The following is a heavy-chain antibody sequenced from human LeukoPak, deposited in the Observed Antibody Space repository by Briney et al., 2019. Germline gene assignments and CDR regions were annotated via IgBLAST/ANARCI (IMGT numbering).Heavy chain of an antibody. Sequence: SETLSLTCSVSGGSIDTTIYFWGWIRQPPGKGLEWIGNIYYNGDTYYNPSLESRVTLSMDTSKNRFSLRLSSVTAADTAVYYCARTLSARDWFDPWGQGTLDTVSS. CDR3: ARTLSARDWFDP. CDR2: IYYNGDT. CDR1: GGSIDTTIYF. D-gene: IGHD3-3*02. J-gene: IGHJ5*02. V-gene: IGHV4-39*02.